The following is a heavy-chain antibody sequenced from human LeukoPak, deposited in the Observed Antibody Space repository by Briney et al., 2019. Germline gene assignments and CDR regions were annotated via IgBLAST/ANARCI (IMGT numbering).Heavy chain of an antibody. J-gene: IGHJ3*02. CDR1: GGSFSGYY. CDR2: INHSGST. V-gene: IGHV4-34*01. CDR3: ARYYYDSSGYSDAFDI. Sequence: SETLSLTCAVYGGSFSGYYWSWIRQPPGKGLEWIGEINHSGSTNYNPSLKSRVTISVDTSKNQFSLKLSSVTAADTAVYYCARYYYDSSGYSDAFDIWGQGTMVTVSS. D-gene: IGHD3-22*01.